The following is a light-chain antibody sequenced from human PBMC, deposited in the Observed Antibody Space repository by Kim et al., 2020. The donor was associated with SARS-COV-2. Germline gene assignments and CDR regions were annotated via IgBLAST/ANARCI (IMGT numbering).Light chain of an antibody. CDR2: VGTGGIVG. CDR3: GADHGSGSNFVVV. Sequence: ELTQPPSASASLGASVTLTCTLSSGYSNYKVDWYQQRPGKGPRFVMRVGTGGIVGSKGDGIPDRFSVLGSGLNRNLTIKNIQEEDESDYHCGADHGSGSNFVVVFGGGTKLTV. V-gene: IGLV9-49*01. CDR1: SGYSNYK. J-gene: IGLJ2*01.